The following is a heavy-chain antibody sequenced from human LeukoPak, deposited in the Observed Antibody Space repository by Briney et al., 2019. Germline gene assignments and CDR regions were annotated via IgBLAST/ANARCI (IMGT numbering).Heavy chain of an antibody. Sequence: PGGSLRLSCAASGFTFSSYEMNWTRQAPGKGLEWISYISNSGSTKYYADSVKGRFTISRDNAKNSLYLQMNSLRAEDTAVYYCAAVIDYWGQGTLVTVSS. CDR2: ISNSGSTK. CDR1: GFTFSSYE. V-gene: IGHV3-48*03. CDR3: AAVIDY. J-gene: IGHJ4*02.